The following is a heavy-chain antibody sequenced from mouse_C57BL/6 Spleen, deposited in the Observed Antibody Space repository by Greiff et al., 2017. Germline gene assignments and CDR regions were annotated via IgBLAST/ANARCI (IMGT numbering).Heavy chain of an antibody. J-gene: IGHJ3*01. CDR1: GFTFSSYA. Sequence: DVQLQESGEGLVKPGGSLKLSCAASGFTFSSYAMSWVRQTPEKRLEWVAYISSGGDYIYYADTVKGRFTISRDNARNTLYLQMSSLKSEDTAMYYCTREDSWFAYWGQGTLVTVSA. CDR3: TREDSWFAY. D-gene: IGHD3-3*01. V-gene: IGHV5-9-1*02. CDR2: ISSGGDYI.